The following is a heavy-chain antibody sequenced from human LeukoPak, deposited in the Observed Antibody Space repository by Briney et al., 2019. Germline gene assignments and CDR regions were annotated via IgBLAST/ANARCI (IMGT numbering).Heavy chain of an antibody. D-gene: IGHD6-19*01. CDR3: AARRGYSSGWYSDDY. Sequence: GASVKVSCKTSGYTFTDYYIKWVRQAPGQGLEWMGWINPNRGGTNYSRKFQGRVTMTRDPSISTAYMELSRLRSDDTAVYYCAARRGYSSGWYSDDYWGQGTLVTVSS. CDR2: INPNRGGT. CDR1: GYTFTDYY. J-gene: IGHJ4*02. V-gene: IGHV1-2*02.